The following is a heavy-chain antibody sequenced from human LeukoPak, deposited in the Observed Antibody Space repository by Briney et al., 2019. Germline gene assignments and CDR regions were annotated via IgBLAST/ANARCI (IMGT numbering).Heavy chain of an antibody. CDR2: ISYDGSNK. CDR1: GFTFSNYG. Sequence: TGGSLRLSCAASGFTFSNYGMHWVRQAPGKGLEWVAVISYDGSNKYYADSVKGRFAISRDNSKNTLYLQMNSLRAEDTAVYYCARVATTTTRYFEYWGQGTLVTVSS. CDR3: ARVATTTTRYFEY. J-gene: IGHJ4*02. D-gene: IGHD1-14*01. V-gene: IGHV3-30*03.